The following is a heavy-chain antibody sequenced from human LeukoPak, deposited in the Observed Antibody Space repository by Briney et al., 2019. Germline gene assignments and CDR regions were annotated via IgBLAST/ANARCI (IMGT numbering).Heavy chain of an antibody. J-gene: IGHJ4*02. CDR2: ISVYSGST. Sequence: ASVKVSCKASGGTFSSYDISWVRQAPGQGLEWMGWISVYSGSTNYAQKLQGRVTMTTETSTSTAYMELRILRSDDTAVYYCARSGPGLNDYGDYYFDYWGQGTLVTVSS. D-gene: IGHD4-17*01. CDR1: GGTFSSYD. V-gene: IGHV1-18*01. CDR3: ARSGPGLNDYGDYYFDY.